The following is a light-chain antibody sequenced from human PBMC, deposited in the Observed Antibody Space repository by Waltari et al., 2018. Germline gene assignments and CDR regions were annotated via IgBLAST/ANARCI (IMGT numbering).Light chain of an antibody. CDR1: RSNLGAGHD. J-gene: IGLJ1*01. V-gene: IGLV1-40*01. CDR3: QSYDSSLGGSRV. Sequence: QSVLTQPPSVSGAPGQRVTISCTRSRSNLGAGHDVHWYQHLPGTAPKPLTYGNNNRPSGVPDRFSGSKSGTSASLGITGLQAEDEADYYCQSYDSSLGGSRVFGTGTKVTVL. CDR2: GNN.